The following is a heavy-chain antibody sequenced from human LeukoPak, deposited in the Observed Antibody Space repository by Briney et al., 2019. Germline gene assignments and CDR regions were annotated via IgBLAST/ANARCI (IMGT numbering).Heavy chain of an antibody. CDR1: GFTFSSYS. CDR2: ISSSSSYI. CDR3: AGAGIAAARKYFDY. V-gene: IGHV3-21*01. J-gene: IGHJ4*02. D-gene: IGHD6-13*01. Sequence: GGSLRLSCAASGFTFSSYSMNWVRQARGKGLEWVSSISSSSSYIYYADSVKGRFTISRDNAKDSLYLQMNSLRAEDTAVYYCAGAGIAAARKYFDYWGQGTLVTVSS.